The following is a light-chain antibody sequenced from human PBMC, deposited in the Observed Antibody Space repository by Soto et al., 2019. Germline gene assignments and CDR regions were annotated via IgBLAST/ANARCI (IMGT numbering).Light chain of an antibody. CDR1: QSISSW. CDR2: DAS. J-gene: IGKJ1*01. Sequence: DIQMTQSPSTLSASVGDRVTITCRASQSISSWLAWYQQKPGKAPKLLIYDASTVQSGVPSRFSGSGSGTEFTLTISSLQPDDSATYYCQHYSLYSPWTFGQGTKVDNK. V-gene: IGKV1-5*01. CDR3: QHYSLYSPWT.